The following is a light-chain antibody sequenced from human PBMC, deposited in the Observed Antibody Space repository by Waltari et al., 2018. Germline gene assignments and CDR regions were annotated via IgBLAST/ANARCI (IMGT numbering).Light chain of an antibody. CDR1: SSDVGAYNY. J-gene: IGLJ2*01. Sequence: QSALTQPASVSGSPGQSITISCTGSSSDVGAYNYVSWYQQHPGKAPKLRISEVSNRPSGVSNRFSGSKSGNTAALTISWLLAEDEADYYCISYSSSTTLGVFGGGTKLTVL. V-gene: IGLV2-14*03. CDR3: ISYSSSTTLGV. CDR2: EVS.